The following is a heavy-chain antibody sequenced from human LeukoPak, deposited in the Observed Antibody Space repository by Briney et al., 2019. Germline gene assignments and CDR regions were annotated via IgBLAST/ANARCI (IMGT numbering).Heavy chain of an antibody. CDR2: IRYDGSNK. CDR1: GFTFSSYS. Sequence: GGSLRLSCAASGFTFSSYSMNWVRQAPGKGLEWVAFIRYDGSNKYYADSVKGRFTISRDNSKNTLYLQMNSLRAEDTAVYYCAKAMVYATPKRALSDYWGQGTLVTVSS. D-gene: IGHD2-8*01. V-gene: IGHV3-30*02. CDR3: AKAMVYATPKRALSDY. J-gene: IGHJ4*02.